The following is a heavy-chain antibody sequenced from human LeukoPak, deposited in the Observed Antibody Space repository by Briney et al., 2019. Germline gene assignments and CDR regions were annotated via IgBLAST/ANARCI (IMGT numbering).Heavy chain of an antibody. J-gene: IGHJ4*02. CDR1: GGSISRSSYY. CDR3: ARDVMAAAGSEDS. Sequence: SETLSLTCTVSGGSISRSSYYWGWIRQSPGKGLEWIGTVYYSGNTYYNPSLKSRVTISVDTSKNQFSLKLSSVTAADTAVYYCARDVMAAAGSEDSWGQGTLVTVSS. V-gene: IGHV4-39*01. CDR2: VYYSGNT. D-gene: IGHD6-13*01.